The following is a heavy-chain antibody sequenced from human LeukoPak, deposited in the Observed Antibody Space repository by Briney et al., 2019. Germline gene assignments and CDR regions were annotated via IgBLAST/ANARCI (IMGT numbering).Heavy chain of an antibody. V-gene: IGHV3-33*06. D-gene: IGHD3-22*01. Sequence: PGGSLRLSCAASGFTFSNFAMHWGRQAPGKGLEWVAVIWYDGSQEFYGDSVKGRFTISRDNSKNTVYLEMSSLRVEDTAVYYCAKVLFDSNKWHGGGVFDMWGQGTMVTVSS. CDR1: GFTFSNFA. J-gene: IGHJ3*02. CDR3: AKVLFDSNKWHGGGVFDM. CDR2: IWYDGSQE.